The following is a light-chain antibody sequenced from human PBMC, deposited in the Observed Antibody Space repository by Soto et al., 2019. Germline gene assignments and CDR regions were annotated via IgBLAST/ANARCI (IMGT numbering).Light chain of an antibody. CDR3: QSYDSSLSAPYV. V-gene: IGLV1-40*01. J-gene: IGLJ1*01. CDR2: GNN. Sequence: QSVLTQAPPGFGAPGEGVPISLPGGSSKNGAGYDVHWYQKVPGTAPKLLIYGNNNRPSGVPDRFSGSKSGTSASLAITGLQAEDEADYYCQSYDSSLSAPYVFGTGTKVTVL. CDR1: SSKNGAGYD.